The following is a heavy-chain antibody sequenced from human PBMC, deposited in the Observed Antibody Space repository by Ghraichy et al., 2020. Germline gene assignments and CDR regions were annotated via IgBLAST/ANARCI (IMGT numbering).Heavy chain of an antibody. CDR1: GGSFSGYY. V-gene: IGHV4-34*01. CDR2: INHSGST. CDR3: AGIGLPLEY. J-gene: IGHJ4*02. D-gene: IGHD2-15*01. Sequence: SETLSLTCAVYGGSFSGYYWSWIRQPPGKGLEWIGEINHSGSTYYNPSLKGRVTILVDTPKNQFSLKLSSVTAADTAVYYCAGIGLPLEYWGQGTLVTVSS.